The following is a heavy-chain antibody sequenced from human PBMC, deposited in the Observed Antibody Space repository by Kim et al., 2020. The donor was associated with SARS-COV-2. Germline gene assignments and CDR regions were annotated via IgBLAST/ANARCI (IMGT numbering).Heavy chain of an antibody. J-gene: IGHJ6*02. Sequence: SRVTISVDTSKNQFSLKLSSVTAADTAVYYCARGRYYYGSGRERSGMDVWGQGTTVTVSS. D-gene: IGHD3-10*01. V-gene: IGHV4-34*01. CDR3: ARGRYYYGSGRERSGMDV.